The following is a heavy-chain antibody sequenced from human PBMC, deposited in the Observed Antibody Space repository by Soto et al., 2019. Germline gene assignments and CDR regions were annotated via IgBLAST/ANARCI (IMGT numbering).Heavy chain of an antibody. V-gene: IGHV1-24*01. CDR3: ATGRRFWSGRTFDY. J-gene: IGHJ4*02. CDR1: GYTLTELS. D-gene: IGHD3-3*01. CDR2: FDPEDGET. Sequence: ASVKVSCKVSGYTLTELSMHWVRQAPGKGLEWMGGFDPEDGETIYAQKFQGRVTMTEDTSTDTAYMELSSLRSEDTAVYYCATGRRFWSGRTFDYWGQGTLVTVSS.